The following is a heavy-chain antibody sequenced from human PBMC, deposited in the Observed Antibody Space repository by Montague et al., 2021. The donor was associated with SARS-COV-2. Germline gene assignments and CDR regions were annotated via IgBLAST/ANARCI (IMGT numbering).Heavy chain of an antibody. V-gene: IGHV4-61*01. CDR2: MYYTGHT. CDR3: ARSRANVPSRPGFDY. J-gene: IGHJ4*02. Sequence: SETLSLTCTVSGASVASGNFYWSWIRQPPGKGLEWIGYMYYTGHTNYNPSLESRVTMPVDPSKHQFSLTLTSVTAADTAVYYCARSRANVPSRPGFDYWGQGALVTVSS. D-gene: IGHD6-6*01. CDR1: GASVASGNFY.